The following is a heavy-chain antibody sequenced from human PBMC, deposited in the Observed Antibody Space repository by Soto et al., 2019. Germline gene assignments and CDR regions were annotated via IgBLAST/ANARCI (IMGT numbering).Heavy chain of an antibody. CDR1: GYTFTSYG. CDR2: ISAYNGNT. Sequence: ASVKVSCKASGYTFTSYGISWVRQAPGQGLEWMGWISAYNGNTNYAQKLQGRVTMTTDTSTSTAYMELRSLRSDDTAVYYCARAQWSIWFGELSQPRNNWFDPWGQGTLVTVSS. J-gene: IGHJ5*02. CDR3: ARAQWSIWFGELSQPRNNWFDP. D-gene: IGHD3-10*01. V-gene: IGHV1-18*01.